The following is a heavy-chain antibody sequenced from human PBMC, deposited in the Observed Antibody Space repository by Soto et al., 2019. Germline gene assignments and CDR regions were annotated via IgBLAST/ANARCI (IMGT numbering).Heavy chain of an antibody. CDR1: GFTFSSYA. J-gene: IGHJ4*01. V-gene: IGHV3-30-3*01. Sequence: GGSLRLSCAASGFTFSSYAMHWVRQAPGKGLEWVAVIAYDGSNKYYAGSVKGRFTISRDNSKNTLYLQMNSLRAEDTAVYYCARDPLGSSGWYYSDYWGQGILVTVSS. CDR3: ARDPLGSSGWYYSDY. CDR2: IAYDGSNK. D-gene: IGHD6-19*01.